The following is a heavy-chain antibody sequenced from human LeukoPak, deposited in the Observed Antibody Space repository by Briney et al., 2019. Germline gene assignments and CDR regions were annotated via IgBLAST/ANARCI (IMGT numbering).Heavy chain of an antibody. D-gene: IGHD1-1*01. CDR3: ASNLPFDY. J-gene: IGHJ4*02. CDR2: INHSGST. CDR1: GGSFSGYY. V-gene: IGHV4-34*01. Sequence: PSETLSLTCAVYGGSFSGYYWSWIRKPPGKGLEWIGEINHSGSTNYNPSLKCRVTISVDTSKNQFSLKLSSVTAADTAVYYCASNLPFDYWGQGTLVTVSS.